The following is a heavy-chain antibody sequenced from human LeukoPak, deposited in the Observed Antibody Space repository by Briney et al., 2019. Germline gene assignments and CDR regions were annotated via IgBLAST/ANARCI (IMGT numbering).Heavy chain of an antibody. CDR3: ARGAITIFGVVSEPYYYGMDA. J-gene: IGHJ6*02. CDR2: IYTSGST. V-gene: IGHV4-61*02. CDR1: GGSISSGSYY. D-gene: IGHD3-3*01. Sequence: SETLSLTCTVSGGSISSGSYYWSWIRQPAGKGLEWIGRIYTSGSTNYNPSLKSRVTISVDTSKNQFSLKLSSVTAADTAVYYCARGAITIFGVVSEPYYYGMDAWGQGTTVTVSS.